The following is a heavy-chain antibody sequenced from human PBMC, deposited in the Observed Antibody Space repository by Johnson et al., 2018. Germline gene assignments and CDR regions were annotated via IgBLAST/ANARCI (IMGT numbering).Heavy chain of an antibody. CDR1: GFTVSSNY. Sequence: VQSGGSLRLSSAASGFTVSSNYMSWVRQAPGKGLEWVAVISYDGSNKYYADSVKGRFTISRENSKNTLYLQMNSLRAEDTAVYYCARRYYYDSSGYYDAFDIWGQGTMVTVSS. CDR2: ISYDGSNK. CDR3: ARRYYYDSSGYYDAFDI. J-gene: IGHJ3*02. D-gene: IGHD3-22*01. V-gene: IGHV3-30*03.